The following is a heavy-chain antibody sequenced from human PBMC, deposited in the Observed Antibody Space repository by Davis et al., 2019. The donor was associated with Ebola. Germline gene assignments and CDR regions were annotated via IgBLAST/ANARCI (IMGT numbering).Heavy chain of an antibody. Sequence: GGSLRLSCAASGFTFSSYAMSWVRQASGKGLEWVGRIRSKATSYATAYAASVKGRFTISRDDSKNTAYLQMNSLKTEDTAVYYCTSSYSSGWYLFDYWGQGTLVTVSS. J-gene: IGHJ4*02. CDR1: GFTFSSYA. V-gene: IGHV3-73*01. CDR3: TSSYSSGWYLFDY. CDR2: IRSKATSYAT. D-gene: IGHD6-19*01.